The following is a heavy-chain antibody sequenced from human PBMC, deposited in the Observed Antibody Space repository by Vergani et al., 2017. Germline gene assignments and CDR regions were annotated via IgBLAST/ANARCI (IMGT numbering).Heavy chain of an antibody. J-gene: IGHJ4*02. CDR3: ARAGEYYDSSGYYAGGFFDY. Sequence: QVQLQESGPGLVKPSQTLSLTCTVSGGSISSGDFYWSWIRQPPGKGLEWIGYIYYSGSTYYNPTLKSRVTISVDTSKHQFSLKLSSVTAADTAVYYCARAGEYYDSSGYYAGGFFDYWGQGTLVTVSS. CDR1: GGSISSGDFY. D-gene: IGHD3-22*01. V-gene: IGHV4-30-4*01. CDR2: IYYSGST.